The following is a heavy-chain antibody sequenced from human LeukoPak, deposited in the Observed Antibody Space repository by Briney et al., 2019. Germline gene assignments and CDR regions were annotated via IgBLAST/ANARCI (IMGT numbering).Heavy chain of an antibody. CDR1: GGSISSGGYY. CDR2: IYHSGST. CDR3: ATTRKYSSSSFYYYYYMDV. Sequence: SETLSLTCTVSGGSISSGGYYWSWIRQPPGKGLEWIGYIYHSGSTYYNPSLKSRVTISVDRSKNQFSLKLSSVTAADTAVYYCATTRKYSSSSFYYYYYMDVWGKGTTVTVSS. V-gene: IGHV4-30-2*02. J-gene: IGHJ6*03. D-gene: IGHD6-6*01.